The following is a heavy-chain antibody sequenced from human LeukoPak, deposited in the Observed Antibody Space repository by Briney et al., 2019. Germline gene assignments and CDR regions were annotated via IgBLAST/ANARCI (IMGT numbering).Heavy chain of an antibody. D-gene: IGHD4-17*01. CDR3: ARAVHYGERLDY. Sequence: PGGSLRLSCAASGFTFSSYSMNWVRQAPGKGLEWVSYISSSGSTIYYADSVKGRFTISRDNAKNSLYLQMNSLRAEDTAVYYCARAVHYGERLDYWGQGTLVTVSS. CDR1: GFTFSSYS. V-gene: IGHV3-48*01. J-gene: IGHJ4*02. CDR2: ISSSGSTI.